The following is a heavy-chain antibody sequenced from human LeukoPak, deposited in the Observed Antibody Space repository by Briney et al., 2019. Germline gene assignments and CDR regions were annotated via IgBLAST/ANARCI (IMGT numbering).Heavy chain of an antibody. J-gene: IGHJ1*01. CDR2: INHSGST. CDR1: GGSFSGYY. D-gene: IGHD2-2*01. Sequence: SETLSLTCAVYGGSFSGYYWSWIRQPPGKGLEWIGEINHSGSTNYNPSLKSRVTTSVDTSKNQFSLKLSSVTAADSAVYYCARHSSPLGYCSSTSCYDYFQHWGQGTLVTVSS. CDR3: ARHSSPLGYCSSTSCYDYFQH. V-gene: IGHV4-34*01.